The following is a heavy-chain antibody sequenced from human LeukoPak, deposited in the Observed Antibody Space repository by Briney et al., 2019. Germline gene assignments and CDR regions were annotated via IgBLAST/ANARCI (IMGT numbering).Heavy chain of an antibody. CDR2: INPNSGGT. J-gene: IGHJ3*02. Sequence: ASVKVSCKASGYTFTGYYMHWVRQAPGQGLEGMGWINPNSGGTNYAQKFQGRVTMTRDTSISTAYMELSRLRSDDTAVYYCARDLCCYDRSLLDAFDIWGQGTMVTVSS. CDR1: GYTFTGYY. V-gene: IGHV1-2*02. CDR3: ARDLCCYDRSLLDAFDI. D-gene: IGHD3-22*01.